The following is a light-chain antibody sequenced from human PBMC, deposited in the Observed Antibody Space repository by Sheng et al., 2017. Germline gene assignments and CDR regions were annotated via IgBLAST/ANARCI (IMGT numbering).Light chain of an antibody. CDR3: QQYYSYPWT. CDR1: QGISSY. Sequence: AIRMTQSPSSFSASTGDRVTITCRASQGISSYLAWYQQKPGKAPKLLIYAASTLQSGVPSRFSGSGSGTDFTLTISCLQSEDFATYYCQQYYSYPWTFGQRT. CDR2: AAS. J-gene: IGKJ1*01. V-gene: IGKV1-8*01.